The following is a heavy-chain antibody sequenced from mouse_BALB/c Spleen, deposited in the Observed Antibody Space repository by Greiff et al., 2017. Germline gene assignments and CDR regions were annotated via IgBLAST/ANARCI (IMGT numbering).Heavy chain of an antibody. Sequence: EVQGVESGGGLVKPGGSLKLSCAASGFTFSSYAMSWVRQTPEKRLEWVASISSGGSTYYPDSVKGRFTISRDNARNILYLQMCSLRSEDTAMYYCASIYDGYHTFDYWGQGTTLTVSS. V-gene: IGHV5-6-5*01. D-gene: IGHD2-3*01. CDR1: GFTFSSYA. CDR3: ASIYDGYHTFDY. CDR2: ISSGGST. J-gene: IGHJ2*01.